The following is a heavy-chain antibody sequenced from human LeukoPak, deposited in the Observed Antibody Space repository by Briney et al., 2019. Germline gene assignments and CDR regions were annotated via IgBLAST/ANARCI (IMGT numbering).Heavy chain of an antibody. V-gene: IGHV4-34*01. Sequence: SETLSLTCAVYGGSFSGYYWSWIRQPPGKGLEWIGEINHSGSTNYNPSLKSRVTISVDTSKNQFSLKLSSVTAADTAVYYCARGQQVAFYCSGGSCPSSFFDPWGQGTLVTVSS. CDR2: INHSGST. J-gene: IGHJ5*02. CDR3: ARGQQVAFYCSGGSCPSSFFDP. CDR1: GGSFSGYY. D-gene: IGHD2-15*01.